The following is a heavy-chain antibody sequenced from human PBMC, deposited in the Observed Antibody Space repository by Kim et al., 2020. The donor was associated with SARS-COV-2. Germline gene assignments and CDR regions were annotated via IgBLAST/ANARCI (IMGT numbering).Heavy chain of an antibody. CDR1: GYTFTSYG. J-gene: IGHJ6*02. CDR2: ISAYNGNT. D-gene: IGHD4-17*01. V-gene: IGHV1-18*04. Sequence: ASVKVSCKASGYTFTSYGISWVRQAPGQGLEWMGWISAYNGNTNYAQKLQGRVTMTTDTSTSTAYMELRSLRSDDTAVYYCAREEVAPENDYGDYDRVGYYYGMDVWGQGTTVTVSS. CDR3: AREEVAPENDYGDYDRVGYYYGMDV.